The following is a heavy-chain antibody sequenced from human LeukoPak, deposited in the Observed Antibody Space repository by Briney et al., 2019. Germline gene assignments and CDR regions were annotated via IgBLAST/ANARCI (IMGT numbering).Heavy chain of an antibody. CDR3: ARGYGDYGLDY. CDR2: INAGNGNT. V-gene: IGHV1-3*01. D-gene: IGHD4-17*01. CDR1: VYTFTIYA. J-gene: IGHJ4*02. Sequence: ASVKVSCRASVYTFTIYAMHWVRQAPGQRLEWMGWINAGNGNTKYSQKFQGRVTITRDTSASTAYIELSSLRSEDTAVYYCARGYGDYGLDYWGQGTLVTVSS.